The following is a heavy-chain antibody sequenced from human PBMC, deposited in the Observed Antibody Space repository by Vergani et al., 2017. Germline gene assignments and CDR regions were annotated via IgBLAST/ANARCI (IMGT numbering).Heavy chain of an antibody. CDR2: IKSTFDRGTT. Sequence: EVQLVESGGGIVKPGGSLRLSCAASGFSFRNAWMNWVRRTPGKGLEWVGRIKSTFDRGTTDYAAGVKCRFTISRDDSKNTLFLQMNGLKTEDIGVYYCTTDPRYCGDGSCYWLRDHHYYGMDVWGQGTTVTVSS. D-gene: IGHD2-21*01. CDR1: GFSFRNAW. V-gene: IGHV3-15*07. J-gene: IGHJ6*02. CDR3: TTDPRYCGDGSCYWLRDHHYYGMDV.